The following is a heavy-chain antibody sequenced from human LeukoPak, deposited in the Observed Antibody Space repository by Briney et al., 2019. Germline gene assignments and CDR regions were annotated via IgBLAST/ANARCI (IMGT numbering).Heavy chain of an antibody. CDR3: ARSMAVAGTCFDY. V-gene: IGHV5-51*01. J-gene: IGHJ4*02. CDR2: IDPSDSET. CDR1: GYSFTRHW. D-gene: IGHD6-19*01. Sequence: GESLKISCQGYGYSFTRHWIGWVRQMPGKGLEWMGIIDPSDSETRYSPSFQGQVTISADKSISTAYLQWSSLKASDTAMYYCARSMAVAGTCFDYWGQGTLVTVSS.